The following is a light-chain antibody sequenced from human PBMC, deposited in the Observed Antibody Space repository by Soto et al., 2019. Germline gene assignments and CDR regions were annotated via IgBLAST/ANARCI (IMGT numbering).Light chain of an antibody. CDR2: GAA. J-gene: IGKJ1*01. CDR3: KQSSTSRWT. CDR1: QNIRTH. Sequence: DVQLPQSPSSQSASVGDIVPITCRTSQNIRTHVNWYQLKPGKGPRLLLSGAANLEYGVSSRFTGSGFGTDFTLTISSLQPEDFATYYCKQSSTSRWTFGQGTKVDI. V-gene: IGKV1-39*01.